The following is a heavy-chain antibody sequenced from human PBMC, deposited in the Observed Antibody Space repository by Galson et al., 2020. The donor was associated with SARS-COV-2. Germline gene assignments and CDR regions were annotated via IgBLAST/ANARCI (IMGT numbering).Heavy chain of an antibody. D-gene: IGHD3-22*01. V-gene: IGHV3-9*01. CDR3: AKGTYYYDSSGYWGDWFDP. CDR1: GFTFDDYA. J-gene: IGHJ5*02. Sequence: GGSLRLSCAASGFTFDDYAMHWVRQAPGKGLEWVSGISWNSGSIGYADSVKGRFTISRDNAKNSLYLQMNSLRAEDTALYYCAKGTYYYDSSGYWGDWFDPWGKGTLVTVSS. CDR2: ISWNSGSI.